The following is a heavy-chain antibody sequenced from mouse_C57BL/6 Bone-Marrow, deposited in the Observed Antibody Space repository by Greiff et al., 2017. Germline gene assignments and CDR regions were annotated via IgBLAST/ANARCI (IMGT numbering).Heavy chain of an antibody. V-gene: IGHV1-61*01. CDR1: GYTFTSYW. J-gene: IGHJ4*01. Sequence: QVQLQQPGAELVRPGSSVKLSCKASGYTFTSYWMDWVKQRTGQGLEWIGNIYPSDSETHYNQKFKDKATLTVDKSSSTAYMQLSSLTSEDSAVYYCARSTAYYSNYYAMDYWGQGTSVTVSS. CDR3: ARSTAYYSNYYAMDY. D-gene: IGHD2-5*01. CDR2: IYPSDSET.